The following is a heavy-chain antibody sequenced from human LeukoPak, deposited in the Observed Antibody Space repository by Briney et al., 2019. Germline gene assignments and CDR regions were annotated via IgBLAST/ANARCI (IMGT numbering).Heavy chain of an antibody. J-gene: IGHJ6*02. D-gene: IGHD2-2*01. CDR2: ISAYNGNT. Sequence: ASVKVSCKASGYTFTSYGISWVRQAPGQGLEWMGWISAYNGNTNYAQKLQGRVTMTTDTSTSTAYMELRSLRSDDTAVYYCARRGSTWQNYYYGMDVWGQGTTVTVSS. V-gene: IGHV1-18*01. CDR3: ARRGSTWQNYYYGMDV. CDR1: GYTFTSYG.